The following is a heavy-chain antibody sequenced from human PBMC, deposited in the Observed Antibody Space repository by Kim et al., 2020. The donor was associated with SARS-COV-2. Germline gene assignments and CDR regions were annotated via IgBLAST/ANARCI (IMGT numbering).Heavy chain of an antibody. CDR2: IYYSGST. J-gene: IGHJ4*01. Sequence: SETLSLTCTVSGGSISSSSYYWGWIRQPPGKGLEWIGSIYYSGSTYYNPSLKSRVTISVDTSKNQFSLKLSSVTAADTAVYYCARTARGSSWYYFDYWG. CDR1: GGSISSSSYY. CDR3: ARTARGSSWYYFDY. V-gene: IGHV4-39*01. D-gene: IGHD6-13*01.